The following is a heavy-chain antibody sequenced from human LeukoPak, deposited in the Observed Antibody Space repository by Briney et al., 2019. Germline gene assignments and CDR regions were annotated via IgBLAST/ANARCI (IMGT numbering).Heavy chain of an antibody. CDR1: GDSISSYY. CDR2: ISYSGMT. D-gene: IGHD2-21*01. J-gene: IGHJ4*02. Sequence: SETLSLTCTVSGDSISSYYWSWIRQPPGKGLEWIGYISYSGMTNYNPSLESRVTIAVDTSKNQFPLKLSSVTAADTAVYYCARDSPYCGGDCYSPLDWGQGTLVTVSS. CDR3: ARDSPYCGGDCYSPLD. V-gene: IGHV4-59*01.